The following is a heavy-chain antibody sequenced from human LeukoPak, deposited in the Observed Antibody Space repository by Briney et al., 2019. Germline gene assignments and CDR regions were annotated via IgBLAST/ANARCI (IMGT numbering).Heavy chain of an antibody. J-gene: IGHJ4*02. Sequence: PGGSLRLSCAASGFTFSSYGMPWVRQAPGKGLEWVAFIRYDGSDKYYADSVKGRFTISRDNSKNTLYLQMNSLRAEDTAAYYCANLPIRGSGSYYTDYWGQGTLVTVSS. D-gene: IGHD3-10*01. CDR2: IRYDGSDK. CDR3: ANLPIRGSGSYYTDY. V-gene: IGHV3-30*02. CDR1: GFTFSSYG.